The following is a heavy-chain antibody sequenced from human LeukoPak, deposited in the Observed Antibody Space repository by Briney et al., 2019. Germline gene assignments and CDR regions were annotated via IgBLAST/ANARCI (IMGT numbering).Heavy chain of an antibody. V-gene: IGHV1-24*01. D-gene: IGHD6-19*01. J-gene: IGHJ4*02. CDR2: FDPEDGET. CDR1: GYTLTELS. Sequence: ASVKVSCKVSGYTLTELSMHWVRQAPGKGLEWMGGFDPEDGETIYAQKFQGRVTITRDTSASTAYMELSSLRSEDTAVYYCARVEYSSGTRPPDYWGQGTLVTVSS. CDR3: ARVEYSSGTRPPDY.